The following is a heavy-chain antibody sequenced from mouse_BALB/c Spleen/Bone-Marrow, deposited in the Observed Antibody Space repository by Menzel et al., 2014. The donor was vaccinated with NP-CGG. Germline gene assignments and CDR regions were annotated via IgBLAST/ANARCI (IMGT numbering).Heavy chain of an antibody. CDR3: ARVTSSAVGAMDY. J-gene: IGHJ4*01. CDR1: GFSLTXYG. D-gene: IGHD3-2*02. Sequence: QVQLKDSGPGLVAPSQSLSITCTVSGFSLTXYGVHWVRQPPGKGLEWLGVIWAGGSTNYNSALMSRLSISKDNSKSQVFLKMISLQTDDTAMYYCARVTSSAVGAMDYWGQGTSVTVSS. V-gene: IGHV2-9*02. CDR2: IWAGGST.